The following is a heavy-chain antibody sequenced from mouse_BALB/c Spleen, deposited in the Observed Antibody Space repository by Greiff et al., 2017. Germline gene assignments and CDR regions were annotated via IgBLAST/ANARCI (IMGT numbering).Heavy chain of an antibody. CDR1: GFTFSSFG. J-gene: IGHJ2*01. CDR2: ISSGSSTI. V-gene: IGHV5-17*02. Sequence: EVMLVESGGGLVQPGGSRKLSCAASGFTFSSFGMHWVRQAPEKGLEWVAYISSGSSTIYYADTVKGRFTISRDNPKNTLFLQMTSLRSEETAMYYCARGYDVDYWGQGTTLTVSS. CDR3: ARGYDVDY. D-gene: IGHD2-14*01.